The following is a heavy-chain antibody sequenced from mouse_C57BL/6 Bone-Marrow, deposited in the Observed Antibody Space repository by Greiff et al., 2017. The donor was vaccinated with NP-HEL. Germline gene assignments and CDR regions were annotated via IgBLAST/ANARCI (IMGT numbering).Heavy chain of an antibody. CDR2: IDPEVGET. CDR3: ATPFSGSNHLFAY. Sequence: VQLKQSGAELVKPGASVKLSCTASGFNIKDFYMHWVKQRTEQGLEWIGRIDPEVGETKYAPKFQGKATITADTSSNTAYLQLSSLTSQDTAVYYCATPFSGSNHLFAYRGQGTLGTVSA. V-gene: IGHV14-2*01. D-gene: IGHD1-1*01. CDR1: GFNIKDFY. J-gene: IGHJ3*01.